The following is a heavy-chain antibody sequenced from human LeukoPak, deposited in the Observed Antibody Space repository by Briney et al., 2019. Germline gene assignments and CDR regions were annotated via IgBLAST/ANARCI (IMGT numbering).Heavy chain of an antibody. CDR1: GFTFSSYA. D-gene: IGHD6-13*01. V-gene: IGHV3-23*01. CDR2: ISGSGGST. CDR3: AKAKTAAGSDY. Sequence: GGSLRLSCAASGFTFSSYAMSWVRQAPGKGLEWVSAISGSGGSTYYADSVEGRFTISRDNAKNTLYLQMNSLRAEDTAVYFCAKAKTAAGSDYWGQGTLVTVSS. J-gene: IGHJ4*02.